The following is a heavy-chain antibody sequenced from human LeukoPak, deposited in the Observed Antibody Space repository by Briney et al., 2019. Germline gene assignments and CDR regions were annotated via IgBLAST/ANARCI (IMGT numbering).Heavy chain of an antibody. CDR3: ANGLNVPDY. V-gene: IGHV3-23*01. D-gene: IGHD3/OR15-3a*01. CDR1: GFTFSSYA. CDR2: ISDSGGSI. J-gene: IGHJ4*02. Sequence: GGSLRLSCAASGFTFSSYAMGWVRQAPGKGLEWVSSISDSGGSIYYADSVQGRFTISRDNSKNTVFLQMNSLRAEDTAIYYCANGLNVPDYWGQGTLVTVSS.